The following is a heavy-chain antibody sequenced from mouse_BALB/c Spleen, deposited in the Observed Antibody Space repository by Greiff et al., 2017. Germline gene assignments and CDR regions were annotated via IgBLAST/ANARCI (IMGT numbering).Heavy chain of an antibody. V-gene: IGHV1S81*02. CDR2: INPSNGGT. CDR1: GYTFTSYY. Sequence: QVQLQQPGAELVKPGASVKLSCKASGYTFTSYYMYWVKQRPGQGLEWIGGINPSNGGTNFNEKFKSKATLTVDKSSSTAYMQLSSLTSEDSAVYYCTRYYGSSGDWYFDVWGAGTTVTVSS. CDR3: TRYYGSSGDWYFDV. J-gene: IGHJ1*01. D-gene: IGHD1-1*01.